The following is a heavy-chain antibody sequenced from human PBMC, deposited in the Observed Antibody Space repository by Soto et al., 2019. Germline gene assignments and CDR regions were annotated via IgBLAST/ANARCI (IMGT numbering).Heavy chain of an antibody. CDR1: GFTFSDYY. J-gene: IGHJ4*02. D-gene: IGHD2-2*01. CDR2: ISSSGSTI. V-gene: IGHV3-11*01. CDR3: ARDRDIVVVPAADY. Sequence: GGSLRLSCVASGFTFSDYYMSWIRQAPGKGLEWVSYISSSGSTIYYADSVQGRFTISRDNAKNSLYLQMNSLRAEDTAVYYCARDRDIVVVPAADYWGQGTLVTVSS.